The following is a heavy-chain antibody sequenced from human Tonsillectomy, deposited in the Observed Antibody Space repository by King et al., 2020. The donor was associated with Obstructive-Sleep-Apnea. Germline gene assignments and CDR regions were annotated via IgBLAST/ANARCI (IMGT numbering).Heavy chain of an antibody. D-gene: IGHD1-26*01. J-gene: IGHJ4*02. CDR1: GFTFSNYV. V-gene: IGHV3-30*04. Sequence: VQLVESGGGVVQPGKSLRLSCAASGFTFSNYVMHWVRQAPGKGLEWVALISYDGSYKYYAESVKGRFTISRDNSKNTVYLQMNSLRAEVTAVYYCARDPSYNGRVNYFDYWGQGTLVTVSS. CDR2: ISYDGSYK. CDR3: ARDPSYNGRVNYFDY.